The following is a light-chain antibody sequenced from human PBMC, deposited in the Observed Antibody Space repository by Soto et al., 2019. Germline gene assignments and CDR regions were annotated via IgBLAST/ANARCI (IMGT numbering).Light chain of an antibody. V-gene: IGKV3-15*01. CDR1: QGVTTN. CDR3: QQYNTWPLT. J-gene: IGKJ4*01. Sequence: EIVMTQSPATLSVSPGERATLSCRASQGVTTNLAWYQQKPGQAPRLLIYGASTRATGIPARFSGRGSGTEFTLTISSLQSVDFAVYYCQQYNTWPLTFGGGTKVEIK. CDR2: GAS.